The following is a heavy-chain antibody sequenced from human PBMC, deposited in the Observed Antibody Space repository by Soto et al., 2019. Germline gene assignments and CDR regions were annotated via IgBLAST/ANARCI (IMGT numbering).Heavy chain of an antibody. Sequence: SETLSLTCAVSGGSISGSYYYWAWLRQSPGKGPEWIGSVFYTGFTSYNPSLESRVSVSVDTSKSQFSLKLSAVTAADTAVYYCATAQKGYNWNYFDHWGQGALVTVSS. D-gene: IGHD1-20*01. CDR1: GGSISGSYYY. CDR3: ATAQKGYNWNYFDH. CDR2: VFYTGFT. V-gene: IGHV4-39*01. J-gene: IGHJ4*02.